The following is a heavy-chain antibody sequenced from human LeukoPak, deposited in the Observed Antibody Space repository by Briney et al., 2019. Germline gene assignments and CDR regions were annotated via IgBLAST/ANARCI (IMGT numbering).Heavy chain of an antibody. CDR1: GFTFSSYA. Sequence: GGSLRLSCAASGFTFSSYAMSWVRQAPGKGLEWVSIISGSGGSPYYADSVEGRFTISRDNSKNTLYLQMNSLRAEDTAVYYCAKKSVPNTPPTFDYWGQGTLVTVSS. CDR2: ISGSGGSP. D-gene: IGHD2-2*02. V-gene: IGHV3-23*01. CDR3: AKKSVPNTPPTFDY. J-gene: IGHJ4*02.